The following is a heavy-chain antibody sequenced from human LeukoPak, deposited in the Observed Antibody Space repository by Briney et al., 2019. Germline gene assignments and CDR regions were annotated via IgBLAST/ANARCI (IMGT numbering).Heavy chain of an antibody. J-gene: IGHJ4*02. V-gene: IGHV3-7*01. CDR2: IKQDGSEK. CDR1: GFTFSSYW. D-gene: IGHD3-3*01. Sequence: PGGSLRLSCAASGFTFSSYWMSWVRQAPGKGLEWVANIKQDGSEKYYVDSVKGRFTISRDNAKNPLYLQMNSLRAEDTAVYYCARAGSGFWSGYSPFDYWGQGTLVTVSS. CDR3: ARAGSGFWSGYSPFDY.